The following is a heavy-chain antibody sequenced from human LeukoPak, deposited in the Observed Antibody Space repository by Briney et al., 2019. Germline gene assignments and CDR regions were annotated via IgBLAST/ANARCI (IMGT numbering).Heavy chain of an antibody. CDR3: ARDLGYSGSYGAFDI. CDR1: GGSISNYY. D-gene: IGHD1-26*01. J-gene: IGHJ3*02. CDR2: IHYSGST. Sequence: PSETLSLTCTVFGGSISNYYWSWIRQPPGKGLEWIGYIHYSGSTNYNPSLKSRVTISVDTSKNQFSLKLSSVTAADTAVCYCARDLGYSGSYGAFDIWGQGTMVTVSS. V-gene: IGHV4-59*01.